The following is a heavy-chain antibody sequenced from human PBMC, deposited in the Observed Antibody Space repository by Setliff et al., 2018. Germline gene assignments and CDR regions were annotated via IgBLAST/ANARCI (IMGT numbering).Heavy chain of an antibody. D-gene: IGHD3-22*01. CDR3: ARHPHYDSSCYRDY. Sequence: SETLSLTCTVSGGSISSGSYYWSWIRQPAGKGLEWIGRIYTSGSTNYNPSLKSRVTISVDTSKNQFSLKLTSVTAADTAVYYWARHPHYDSSCYRDYWGQGTLVTVSS. CDR2: IYTSGST. CDR1: GGSISSGSYY. J-gene: IGHJ4*02. V-gene: IGHV4-61*02.